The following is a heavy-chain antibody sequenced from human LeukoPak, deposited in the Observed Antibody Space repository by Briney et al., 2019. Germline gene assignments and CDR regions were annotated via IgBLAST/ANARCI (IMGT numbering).Heavy chain of an antibody. D-gene: IGHD2-15*01. CDR1: GGSISSYY. CDR2: IYYSGST. CDR3: ARLGCSGGSCYLPYYYYYGMDV. J-gene: IGHJ6*02. Sequence: SETLSLTCTVSGGSISSYYWSWIRQPAGKGLEWIGRIYYSGSTNYNPSLKSRVTISVDTSKNQFSLKLSSVTAADTAVYYCARLGCSGGSCYLPYYYYYGMDVWGQGTTVTVSS. V-gene: IGHV4-4*07.